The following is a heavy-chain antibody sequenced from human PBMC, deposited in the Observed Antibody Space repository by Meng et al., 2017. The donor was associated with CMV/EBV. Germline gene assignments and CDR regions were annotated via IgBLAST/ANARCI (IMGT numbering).Heavy chain of an antibody. CDR1: GFTFSSHI. J-gene: IGHJ6*02. CDR2: ISSSSSYI. Sequence: GESLKISCAASGFTFSSHIMNWVRQAPRKGLERVSSISSSSSYIYYADSVKCRITISRDNNKNSPYLQMNSLRAEDPAVYHCARRYNWNDGSWGIVVGEDWTPTNYNYYGMDDWGQGTTVTVSS. V-gene: IGHV3-21*01. CDR3: ARRYNWNDGSWGIVVGEDWTPTNYNYYGMDD. D-gene: IGHD1-1*01.